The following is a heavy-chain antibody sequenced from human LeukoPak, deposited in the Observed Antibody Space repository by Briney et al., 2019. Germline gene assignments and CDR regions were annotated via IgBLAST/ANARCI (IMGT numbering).Heavy chain of an antibody. CDR1: GFTVSSNY. V-gene: IGHV3-53*01. CDR2: IHTGGST. J-gene: IGHJ4*02. CDR3: AREGKWLQLRYFDY. Sequence: PGGSLRLSCAASGFTVSSNYMSWVGQAPGKGLEWVSVIHTGGSTYYADSVKGRFTISRATSNNTLYLQMNSLRADDTAVYYCAREGKWLQLRYFDYWGQGTLVTISS. D-gene: IGHD5-24*01.